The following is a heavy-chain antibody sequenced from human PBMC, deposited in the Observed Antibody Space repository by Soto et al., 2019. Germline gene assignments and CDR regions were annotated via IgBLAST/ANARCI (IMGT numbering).Heavy chain of an antibody. J-gene: IGHJ6*02. D-gene: IGHD6-13*01. CDR1: GYSFTSYW. Sequence: GESLKISCKGSGYSFTSYWIGWVRQMPGKGLEWMGIIYPGDSDTRYSPSFQGQVTISADKSISTAYPQWSSLKASDTAMYYCARQSIAAAGTFLYYGMDVWGQGTTVTVSS. CDR2: IYPGDSDT. CDR3: ARQSIAAAGTFLYYGMDV. V-gene: IGHV5-51*01.